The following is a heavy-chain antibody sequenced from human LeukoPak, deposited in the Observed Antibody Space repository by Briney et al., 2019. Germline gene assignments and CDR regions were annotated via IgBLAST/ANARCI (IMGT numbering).Heavy chain of an antibody. J-gene: IGHJ3*02. V-gene: IGHV3-74*01. D-gene: IGHD1-1*01. CDR1: GVTFRSYW. Sequence: GGSLRLSCGASGVTFRSYWMHGVRQAPGKGVAGGARINMEGTTTHHADSVTGRFTISRDNAKNTLDLQMNNLRDEDTGVQYCVRGGLEPFDIWGQGTMVTVSS. CDR2: INMEGTTT. CDR3: VRGGLEPFDI.